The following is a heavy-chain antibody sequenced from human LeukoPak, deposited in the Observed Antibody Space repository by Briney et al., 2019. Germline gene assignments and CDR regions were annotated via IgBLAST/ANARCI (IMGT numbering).Heavy chain of an antibody. V-gene: IGHV1-18*01. Sequence: ASVKASCKASGYTFTSYGTSWVRQAPGQGLEWMGWISAYNGNTNYAQKLQGRVTMTTDTSTSTAYMELRSLRSDDTAVYYCARDRGWGNYYDSSGYYLSGPSYWGQGTLVTVSS. CDR2: ISAYNGNT. D-gene: IGHD3-22*01. CDR3: ARDRGWGNYYDSSGYYLSGPSY. J-gene: IGHJ4*02. CDR1: GYTFTSYG.